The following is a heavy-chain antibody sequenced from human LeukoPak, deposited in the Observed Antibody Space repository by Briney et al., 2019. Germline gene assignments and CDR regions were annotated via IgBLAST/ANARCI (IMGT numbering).Heavy chain of an antibody. CDR2: IRNDGSSE. V-gene: IGHV3-30*02. J-gene: IGHJ4*02. Sequence: AGSLRLSCAASGFILSNYGMHWVRQAPGKGLEWVAFIRNDGSSEYYADPVKGRFTISRDNSKNTLYLQMHSLRAEDTAVYYCAKDANSCWSYFDYWGQGTLVTVSS. CDR1: GFILSNYG. CDR3: AKDANSCWSYFDY. D-gene: IGHD6-19*01.